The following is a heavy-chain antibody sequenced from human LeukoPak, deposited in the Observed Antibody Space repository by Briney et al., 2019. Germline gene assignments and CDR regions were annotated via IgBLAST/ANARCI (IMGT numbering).Heavy chain of an antibody. Sequence: ASVKVSCRASGYTFTGYYMHWVRQAPGQGLEWMGWISAYNGNTHYAQKLQGRVTMTTDTSTSTVYMELRSLRSDDTAVYYCARGSPPRRNYDSRGYYSYYFDYWGQGTLVTVSS. CDR2: ISAYNGNT. CDR1: GYTFTGYY. CDR3: ARGSPPRRNYDSRGYYSYYFDY. J-gene: IGHJ4*02. D-gene: IGHD3-22*01. V-gene: IGHV1-18*04.